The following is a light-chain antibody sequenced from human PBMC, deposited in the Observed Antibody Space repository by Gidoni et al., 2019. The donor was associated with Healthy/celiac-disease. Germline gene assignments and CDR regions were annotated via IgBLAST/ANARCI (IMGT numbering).Light chain of an antibody. CDR2: GAS. CDR3: QQYNNWPRT. Sequence: DIVMTQSPATLSVSPGERATLSCRASQSVSSNLAWYQQQPGQAPRLLIYGASTRATGIPAGFSGSGSGTEFTLTISSLQSEDFAVYYCQQYNNWPRTFGQGTKVEIK. CDR1: QSVSSN. V-gene: IGKV3-15*01. J-gene: IGKJ1*01.